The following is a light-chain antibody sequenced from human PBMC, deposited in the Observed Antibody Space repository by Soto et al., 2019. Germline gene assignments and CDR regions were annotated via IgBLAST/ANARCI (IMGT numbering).Light chain of an antibody. Sequence: EIVLTQSPGTLSLSPGERATLSCRASQSVSSNYLAWYQQKPGQAPRLLIYGASSRATGIPDRFSGSGSGTDFTLTISTLDPEDFALYYCQQYGRATWTFGQGTKVEIK. CDR3: QQYGRATWT. V-gene: IGKV3-20*01. J-gene: IGKJ1*01. CDR2: GAS. CDR1: QSVSSNY.